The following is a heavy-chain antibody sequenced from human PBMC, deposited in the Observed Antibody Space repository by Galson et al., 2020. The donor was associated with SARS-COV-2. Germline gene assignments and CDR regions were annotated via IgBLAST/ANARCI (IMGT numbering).Heavy chain of an antibody. CDR2: ISAYNVNT. CDR1: GYTFTSYG. CDR3: ARDLPYCSSTSCYGDAFDI. Sequence: ASVKVSCNASGYTFTSYGISWVRQAPGQGLEWMGWISAYNVNTNYAQKLQGRVTMTTDTSTSTAYMELRSLRSDDTAVYYCARDLPYCSSTSCYGDAFDIWGQGTMVTVSS. J-gene: IGHJ3*02. V-gene: IGHV1-18*01. D-gene: IGHD2-2*01.